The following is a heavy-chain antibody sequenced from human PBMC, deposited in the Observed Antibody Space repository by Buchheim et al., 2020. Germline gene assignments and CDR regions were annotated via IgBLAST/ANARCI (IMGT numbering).Heavy chain of an antibody. D-gene: IGHD6-13*01. CDR2: ISSRGDTE. J-gene: IGHJ4*02. CDR1: GFSFRDYF. Sequence: QVLLEESGGGLVKPGGSLRLSCAASGFSFRDYFMSWIRQAPGKGLEWISYISSRGDTEYYAESVRGRFSISRDNINNSVFLQMTSLRADDTAVYFCARDLGAGAASFDHWGQGIL. CDR3: ARDLGAGAASFDH. V-gene: IGHV3-11*01.